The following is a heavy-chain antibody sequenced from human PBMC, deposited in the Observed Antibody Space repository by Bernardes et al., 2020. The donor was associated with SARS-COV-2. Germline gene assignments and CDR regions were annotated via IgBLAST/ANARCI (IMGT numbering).Heavy chain of an antibody. CDR2: ICCSGIHV. D-gene: IGHD2-2*01. J-gene: IGHJ4*02. V-gene: IGHV3-21*01. CDR1: GFTFSSYT. CDR3: TRDVPFTSCDY. Sequence: GGSLRLSCAASGFTFSSYTMHWVRQAPGKGLEWVASICCSGIHVFYADSLKGRFTLSRDNARNSLFLQMNSLRAEDTAVYYCTRDVPFTSCDYWGQGTMVTVSS.